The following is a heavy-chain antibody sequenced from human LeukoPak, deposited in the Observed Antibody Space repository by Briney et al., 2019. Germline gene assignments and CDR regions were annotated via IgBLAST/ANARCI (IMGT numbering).Heavy chain of an antibody. CDR3: ARDTPYYYDSSGLDY. V-gene: IGHV1-46*01. CDR1: GYTFTSYY. D-gene: IGHD3-22*01. J-gene: IGHJ4*02. Sequence: ASVKVSCKASGYTFTSYYMHWVRQAPGQGLEWMGIINPSGGSTSYAQKFQGRVTMTRDTSTSTVYMELSSLRSEDTAVYCCARDTPYYYDSSGLDYWGQGTLVTVSS. CDR2: INPSGGST.